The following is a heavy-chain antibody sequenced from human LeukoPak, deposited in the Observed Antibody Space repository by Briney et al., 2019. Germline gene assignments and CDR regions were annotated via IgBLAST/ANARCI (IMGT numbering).Heavy chain of an antibody. CDR2: INHSGST. CDR3: ARDQGYCSSTRCYWVDP. Sequence: SGTLSLTCAVYGGSFSGYYWSWIRQPPGKGLEWIGEINHSGSTNYNPSLKSRVTISVDTSKNQFSLKLSSVTAADTAVYYCARDQGYCSSTRCYWVDPWGQGTLVTVSS. CDR1: GGSFSGYY. J-gene: IGHJ5*02. V-gene: IGHV4-34*01. D-gene: IGHD2-2*01.